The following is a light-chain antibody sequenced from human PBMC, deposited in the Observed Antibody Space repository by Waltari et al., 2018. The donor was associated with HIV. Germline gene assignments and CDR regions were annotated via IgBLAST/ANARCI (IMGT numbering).Light chain of an antibody. Sequence: EILMTQSPATLSVSPGERATLSCRASQSINNTLALSQQKPGQAPRLLIYGASTGATGVPARFSGSGCGTEFTLTISSLQSEDFAVYYCQQYNNWPGITFGPGTKVDIK. CDR1: QSINNT. CDR3: QQYNNWPGIT. J-gene: IGKJ3*01. V-gene: IGKV3-15*01. CDR2: GAS.